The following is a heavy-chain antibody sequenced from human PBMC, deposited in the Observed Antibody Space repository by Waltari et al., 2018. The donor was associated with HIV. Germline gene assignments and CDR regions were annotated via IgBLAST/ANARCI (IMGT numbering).Heavy chain of an antibody. CDR3: ARAGGWYGGGAFDI. D-gene: IGHD6-19*01. CDR2: IYYSGST. Sequence: QVQLQESGSGLVKPSETLSLTCTVSGGSISSYYWSWIRQPPGKELEWIGYIYYSGSTNYNPSLKSRVTISVDTSKNQFSLKLSSVTAADTAVYYCARAGGWYGGGAFDIWGQGTMVTVSS. CDR1: GGSISSYY. J-gene: IGHJ3*02. V-gene: IGHV4-59*01.